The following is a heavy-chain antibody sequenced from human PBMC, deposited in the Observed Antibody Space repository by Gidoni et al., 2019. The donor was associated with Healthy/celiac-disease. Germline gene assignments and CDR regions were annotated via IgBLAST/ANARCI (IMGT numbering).Heavy chain of an antibody. CDR3: ARQAGMVQGVLLDY. J-gene: IGHJ4*02. CDR1: GFTFSSYG. V-gene: IGHV3-33*01. Sequence: QVQLVESGGGVVQPGRSLRLSCAASGFTFSSYGMHWVRQAPGKGLEWVAGIWYEGSNKYYADSLKGRFTISRENSKNTLYLQMNSLRDEDTAVYYCARQAGMVQGVLLDYWGQGTLVTVSS. CDR2: IWYEGSNK. D-gene: IGHD3-10*01.